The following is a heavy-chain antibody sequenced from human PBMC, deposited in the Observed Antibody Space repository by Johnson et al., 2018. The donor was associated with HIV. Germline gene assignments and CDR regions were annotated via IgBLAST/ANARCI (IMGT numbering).Heavy chain of an antibody. V-gene: IGHV3-30*02. J-gene: IGHJ3*02. CDR2: IRYDGSNK. D-gene: IGHD1-7*01. CDR1: GFTFSSYD. CDR3: AKGRSGTTASIDAFDI. Sequence: QVQLVESGGGVVQPGRSLRLSCAASGFTFSSYDMHWVRQAPGKGLEWVAFIRYDGSNKYYADSVKGRFTISRDNSKNTLYLQMKSLRAEDTAVYYCAKGRSGTTASIDAFDIWGQGTMVTVSS.